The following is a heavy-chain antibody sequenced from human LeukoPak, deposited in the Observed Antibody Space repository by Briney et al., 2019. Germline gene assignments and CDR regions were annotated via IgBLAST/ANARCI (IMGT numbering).Heavy chain of an antibody. CDR3: SRETLDALDL. J-gene: IGHJ3*01. V-gene: IGHV3-30*04. Sequence: PGTSLRLSCTASGFNIGGDAMHWVRQAPGKGLQWVAHISFDGSYKYYADSVKGRFTISRDNSKNTLYLQMNSLRTDDTALFYCSRETLDALDLWGPETVVTVSS. CDR1: GFNIGGDA. CDR2: ISFDGSYK.